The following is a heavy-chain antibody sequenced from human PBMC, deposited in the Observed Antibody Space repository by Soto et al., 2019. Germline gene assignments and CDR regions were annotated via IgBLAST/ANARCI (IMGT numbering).Heavy chain of an antibody. D-gene: IGHD6-19*01. CDR3: AREFRLVPFWFDP. J-gene: IGHJ5*02. CDR1: GGSISSGDYY. CDR2: IYYSGST. Sequence: PSDTLSLTSTVSGGSISSGDYYWSWIRQPPGKGLEWIGYIYYSGSTYYNPSLKSRVTISVDTSKNQFSLKLSSVTAADTAVYYCAREFRLVPFWFDPWGQGTLVTVSS. V-gene: IGHV4-30-4*02.